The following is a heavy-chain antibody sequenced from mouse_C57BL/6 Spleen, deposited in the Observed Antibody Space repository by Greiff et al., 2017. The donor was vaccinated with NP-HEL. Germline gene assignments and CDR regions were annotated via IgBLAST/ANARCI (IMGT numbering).Heavy chain of an antibody. V-gene: IGHV1-55*01. D-gene: IGHD2-3*01. CDR3: ARGWPGRGYAMDY. CDR2: IYPGSGSP. CDR1: GYTFTSYW. Sequence: QVQLQQSGAELVKPGASVKMSCKASGYTFTSYWITWVKQRPGQGLEWIGDIYPGSGSPNSNEKFKSKATLTVDTSSSTAYMQLSSLTSEDSAVYYCARGWPGRGYAMDYWGQGTSVTVSS. J-gene: IGHJ4*01.